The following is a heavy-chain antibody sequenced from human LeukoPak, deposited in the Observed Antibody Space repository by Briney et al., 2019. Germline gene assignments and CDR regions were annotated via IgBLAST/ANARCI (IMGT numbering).Heavy chain of an antibody. J-gene: IGHJ4*02. CDR2: ISGSGGST. V-gene: IGHV3-23*01. CDR1: GFTFSNCA. Sequence: GGSLRLSCAASGFTFSNCAMNWVRQAPGKGLEWVSAISGSGGSTYYADSVKGRFTISRDNSKNTLYLQMNSLRAEDTAVYYCAKDVYSSSRSSFDYWGQGTLVTVSS. CDR3: AKDVYSSSRSSFDY. D-gene: IGHD6-13*01.